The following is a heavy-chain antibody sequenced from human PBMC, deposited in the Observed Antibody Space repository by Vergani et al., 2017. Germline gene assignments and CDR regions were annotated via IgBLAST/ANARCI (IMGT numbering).Heavy chain of an antibody. CDR1: GFTFNHYA. J-gene: IGHJ6*02. D-gene: IGHD5-12*01. Sequence: EVKLLQSEGAVVQPGGSLRLSCAASGFTFNHYAMNWVRQAPGKGLEGVSGISGSGGSTCYAGSVKGRFTISRDSSKNTLYLQMDSLSAGDSAVYYCAKAIPRSSGYVYLYYYHAMDVWGQGTSVTVSS. CDR2: ISGSGGST. V-gene: IGHV3-23*01. CDR3: AKAIPRSSGYVYLYYYHAMDV.